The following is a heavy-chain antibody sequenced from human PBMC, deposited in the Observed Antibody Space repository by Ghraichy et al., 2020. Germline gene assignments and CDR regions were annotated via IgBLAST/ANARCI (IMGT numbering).Heavy chain of an antibody. CDR2: ISADNGNT. CDR1: GYTFSSYG. Sequence: ASVKVSCKASGYTFSSYGVSWVRQAPGQGLEWVGWISADNGNTKYAEMLQGRVTLTADTSTNTAYMEMKTLRFDDTAVYFCARSRVGSQYDRFDYWGQGTRVTVSS. D-gene: IGHD3-3*01. CDR3: ARSRVGSQYDRFDY. V-gene: IGHV1-18*01. J-gene: IGHJ4*02.